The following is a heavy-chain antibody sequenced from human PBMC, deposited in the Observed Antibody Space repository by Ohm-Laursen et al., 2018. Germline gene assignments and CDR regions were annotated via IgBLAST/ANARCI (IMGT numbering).Heavy chain of an antibody. CDR3: ARRYCSSTSCYNIRGYYFDY. CDR2: INHSGST. V-gene: IGHV4-34*01. Sequence: GTLSLTCVVYGGSFSGYYWSWIRQPPGKGLEWIGEINHSGSTNYNPSLKSRVTISVDTSKTQCSMNLSSVPAADTAVYYCARRYCSSTSCYNIRGYYFDYWGQGTLVTVSS. J-gene: IGHJ4*02. CDR1: GGSFSGYY. D-gene: IGHD2-2*01.